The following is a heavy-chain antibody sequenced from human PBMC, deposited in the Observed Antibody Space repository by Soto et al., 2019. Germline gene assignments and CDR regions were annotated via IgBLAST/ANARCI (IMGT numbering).Heavy chain of an antibody. CDR3: VRDGGVVVPRTLWWTFDY. J-gene: IGHJ4*02. D-gene: IGHD2-15*01. V-gene: IGHV1-18*04. CDR2: ISADNGNT. Sequence: QVQLVQSGAEVVKPGASVKVSCRTSGYTFTSYAISWVRQAPGQGLEWMGWISADNGNTEYAQEIQGRVTMTTDTSTSTTYMELRSLRSDDTAVYYCVRDGGVVVPRTLWWTFDYWGPGTLVTVSS. CDR1: GYTFTSYA.